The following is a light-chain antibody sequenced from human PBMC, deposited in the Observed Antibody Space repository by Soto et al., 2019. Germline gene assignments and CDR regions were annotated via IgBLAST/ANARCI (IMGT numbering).Light chain of an antibody. CDR3: QQYNTWPPIT. V-gene: IGKV3-15*01. CDR2: GAS. Sequence: EIVMTQSPATLSVSPGERATLSCRASQSVGSNLAWYQQKPGQAPRLLIFGASTRATGIPARFSGSGSGTEFTLTISSLQSEDFAVYYCQQYNTWPPITFGPGTRLDIK. CDR1: QSVGSN. J-gene: IGKJ5*01.